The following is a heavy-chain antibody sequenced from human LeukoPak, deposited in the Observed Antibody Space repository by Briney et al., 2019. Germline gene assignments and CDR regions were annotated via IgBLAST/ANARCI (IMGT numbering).Heavy chain of an antibody. J-gene: IGHJ4*02. CDR1: GGSFSGYY. CDR3: ARGLRWLQSKRGFDY. D-gene: IGHD5-24*01. V-gene: IGHV4-34*01. CDR2: INHSGST. Sequence: PPETLSLTSAVYGGSFSGYYWSWIRQPPGKGLEWIGEINHSGSTNYNPSLKSRVTISVDTSKNQFSLKLSSVTAADTAVYYCARGLRWLQSKRGFDYWGRGTLVTVSS.